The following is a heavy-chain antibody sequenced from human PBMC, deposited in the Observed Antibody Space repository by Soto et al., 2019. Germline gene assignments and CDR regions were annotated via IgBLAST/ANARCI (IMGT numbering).Heavy chain of an antibody. D-gene: IGHD3-10*01. CDR3: ARGVTMVRGVIHTPYFDY. Sequence: QVQLQESGPGLVKPSQTLSLTCTVSGGSISGGGYYWSWIRQHPGKGLEWIGYIYYSGSTYYNPSLKSRVTISVDTSKNQFSLKLSSATAADTAVYYCARGVTMVRGVIHTPYFDYWGQGTLVTVSS. CDR1: GGSISGGGYY. J-gene: IGHJ4*02. CDR2: IYYSGST. V-gene: IGHV4-31*03.